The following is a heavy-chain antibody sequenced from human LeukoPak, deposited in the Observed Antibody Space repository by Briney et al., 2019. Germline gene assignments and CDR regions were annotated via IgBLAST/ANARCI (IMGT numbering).Heavy chain of an antibody. D-gene: IGHD6-19*01. CDR2: ISDSDDAV. CDR3: ARDRGTRGWHYDGFDV. J-gene: IGHJ3*01. CDR1: GFTFSSYE. Sequence: KSGGSLRLSCEASGFTFSSYEMNWVRQAPGKGLEWVAYISDSDDAVYYADSVKGRFTISRDNARDSLYLQMHSLTVEDTALYYCARDRGTRGWHYDGFDVWGRGTMVTVSS. V-gene: IGHV3-48*03.